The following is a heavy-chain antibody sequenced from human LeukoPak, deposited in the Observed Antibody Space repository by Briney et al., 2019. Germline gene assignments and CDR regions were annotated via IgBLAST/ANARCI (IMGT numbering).Heavy chain of an antibody. Sequence: ASETLSRTCTGSGGSISTSCWSWIRQPPGKGLEWIGYIYYSGRTNYNPSLKSRVTISVDTSKNQFSLKLSSVTAPDTAVYYCARVAKTYYYDSSGYRSLPYFQHWGQGALVTVSS. CDR2: IYYSGRT. CDR1: GGSISTSC. D-gene: IGHD3-22*01. J-gene: IGHJ1*01. CDR3: ARVAKTYYYDSSGYRSLPYFQH. V-gene: IGHV4-59*01.